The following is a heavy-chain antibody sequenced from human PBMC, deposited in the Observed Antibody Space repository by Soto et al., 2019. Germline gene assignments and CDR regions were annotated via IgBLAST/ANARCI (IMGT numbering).Heavy chain of an antibody. J-gene: IGHJ6*02. V-gene: IGHV3-23*01. CDR3: AKDIEPV. Sequence: GGSLRLSCSASGLTFSNSALNWVRQAPGKGLQWVSGISGGGSFYADSVKGRFTISRDNSKNTVYLQMNSLRAEDTAVYYCAKDIEPVWGQWNTVTVSS. CDR2: ISGGGS. D-gene: IGHD1-26*01. CDR1: GLTFSNSA.